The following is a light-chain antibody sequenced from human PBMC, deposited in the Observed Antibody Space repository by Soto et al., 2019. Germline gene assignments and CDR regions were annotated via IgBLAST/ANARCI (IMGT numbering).Light chain of an antibody. CDR1: QSVSSY. J-gene: IGKJ4*01. V-gene: IGKV3-11*01. Sequence: EIVLTQSPATLSLSPGERATRSCRASQSVSSYLAWYQQKPGQAPRLLIYDASNRATGIPARFSGSGSGTAFTRTISSLEPEDFAVYYCQQRSNWPTFGGGPKVEIK. CDR3: QQRSNWPT. CDR2: DAS.